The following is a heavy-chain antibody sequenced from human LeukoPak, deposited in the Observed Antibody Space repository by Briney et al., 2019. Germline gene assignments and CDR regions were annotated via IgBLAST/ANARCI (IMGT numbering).Heavy chain of an antibody. V-gene: IGHV7-4-1*02. J-gene: IGHJ5*02. CDR2: INTNTGNP. CDR3: ARRIIAVAGSTENNWFDP. Sequence: ASVKVSCKASGYTFTSYAMNWVRQAPGQGLEWMGWINTNTGNPTYAQGFTGRFVFSLDTSVSTAYPQISSLKAEDTAVYYCARRIIAVAGSTENNWFDPWGQGTLVTVSS. CDR1: GYTFTSYA. D-gene: IGHD6-19*01.